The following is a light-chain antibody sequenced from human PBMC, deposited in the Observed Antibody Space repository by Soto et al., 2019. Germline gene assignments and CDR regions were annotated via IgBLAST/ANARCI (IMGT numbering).Light chain of an antibody. CDR1: QSVSSN. Sequence: EIVMTQSPATLSVFPGERATLSCRASQSVSSNLAWYQQKPGQGPRLLIYGASTRATGVPATFSGSGSGTEFTLTISSLQYEDFSVYYCQQYNNWPLTFGGGTKVEIK. CDR3: QQYNNWPLT. CDR2: GAS. J-gene: IGKJ4*01. V-gene: IGKV3D-15*01.